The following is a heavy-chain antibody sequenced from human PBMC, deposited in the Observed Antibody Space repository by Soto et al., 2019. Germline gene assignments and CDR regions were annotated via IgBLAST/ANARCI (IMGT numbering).Heavy chain of an antibody. J-gene: IGHJ3*02. CDR2: ISSSGSTI. CDR3: ASSPPAARIAFDI. V-gene: IGHV3-48*03. CDR1: GFTFSSYE. D-gene: IGHD6-6*01. Sequence: GGSLRLSCAASGFTFSSYEMNWVRQAPGKGLEWVSYISSSGSTIYYADSVKGRFTISRDNAKNSLYLQMNSLRAEDTAVYYCASSPPAARIAFDIWGQGAMVTVSS.